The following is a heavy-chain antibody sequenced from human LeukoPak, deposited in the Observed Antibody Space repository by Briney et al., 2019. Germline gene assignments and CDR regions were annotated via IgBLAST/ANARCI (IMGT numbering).Heavy chain of an antibody. CDR2: ITSTGTTI. Sequence: PGGSLRLSCAVSGFTFSSYQMTWVRQAPGKGLQWVSYITSTGTTIHYADSVKGRFTISRDNANNSLFLQMNSLRAEDTAVYYCARIYSSGRGNDALDIWGQGTMVSVSS. V-gene: IGHV3-48*03. D-gene: IGHD6-19*01. J-gene: IGHJ3*02. CDR1: GFTFSSYQ. CDR3: ARIYSSGRGNDALDI.